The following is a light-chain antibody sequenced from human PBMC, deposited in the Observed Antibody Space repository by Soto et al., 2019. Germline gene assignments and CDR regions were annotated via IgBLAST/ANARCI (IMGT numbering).Light chain of an antibody. Sequence: QSALTQPASVSGSPGQSITISCTGTSSDVGGYNYVSWYQQHPGKAPKLMIYDVSDRPSGVSSRFSGSTSGNTASLTISGLQAEDEADYYCSSYTSSSTHVVFGGGTQLTVL. J-gene: IGLJ2*01. CDR1: SSDVGGYNY. CDR2: DVS. V-gene: IGLV2-14*03. CDR3: SSYTSSSTHVV.